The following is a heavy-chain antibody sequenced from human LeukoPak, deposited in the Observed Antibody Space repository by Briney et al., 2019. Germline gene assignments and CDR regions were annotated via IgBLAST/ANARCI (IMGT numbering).Heavy chain of an antibody. D-gene: IGHD6-19*01. Sequence: IRQPPGKGLEWIGEINHSGSTNYNPSLKSRVTISVDTSKNQFSLKLSSVTAADTAVYYCARCTGSGSPSDYWGQGTLVTVSS. CDR2: INHSGST. V-gene: IGHV4-34*01. J-gene: IGHJ4*02. CDR3: ARCTGSGSPSDY.